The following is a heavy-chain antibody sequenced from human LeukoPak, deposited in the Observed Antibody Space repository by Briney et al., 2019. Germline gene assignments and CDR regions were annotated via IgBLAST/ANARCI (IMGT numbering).Heavy chain of an antibody. CDR2: ISSASSYK. J-gene: IGHJ5*02. D-gene: IGHD6-6*01. CDR3: ARGTVSIAGRPPWFDP. V-gene: IGHV3-21*01. Sequence: GGSLRLSCAASGFTFNTYSMNWVRQAPGRGLEWVSSISSASSYKFYADSVRGRFTISRDNAENSLYLQLSSLRADDTAVYYCARGTVSIAGRPPWFDPWGQGTLVTVSS. CDR1: GFTFNTYS.